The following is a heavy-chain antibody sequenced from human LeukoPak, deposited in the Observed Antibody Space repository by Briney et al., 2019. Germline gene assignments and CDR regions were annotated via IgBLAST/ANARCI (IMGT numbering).Heavy chain of an antibody. CDR3: AKGGPRTFLASKDYFQH. V-gene: IGHV3-30*02. CDR1: GFTFSSYG. D-gene: IGHD2/OR15-2a*01. J-gene: IGHJ1*01. Sequence: GGSLRLSCAASGFTFSSYGMHWVRQAPGKGLEWVAFIRYDGSNKYYADSVKGRFTISRDNSKNTLYLQMNSLRAEDTAVYYCAKGGPRTFLASKDYFQHWGQGTLVTVSS. CDR2: IRYDGSNK.